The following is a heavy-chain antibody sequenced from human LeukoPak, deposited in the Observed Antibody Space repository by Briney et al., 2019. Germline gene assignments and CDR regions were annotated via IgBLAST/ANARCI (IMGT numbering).Heavy chain of an antibody. CDR1: GGTFSSYA. D-gene: IGHD3-10*01. V-gene: IGHV1-69*13. CDR3: ARSGSGSSDYYYYMDV. Sequence: SVKVSCKASGGTFSSYAISWVRQAPGQGLEWMGGIIPIFGTANYAQKFQGRATITADESTSTVYMELSSLRSEDTAVYYCARSGSGSSDYYYYMDVWGKGTTVTVSS. J-gene: IGHJ6*03. CDR2: IIPIFGTA.